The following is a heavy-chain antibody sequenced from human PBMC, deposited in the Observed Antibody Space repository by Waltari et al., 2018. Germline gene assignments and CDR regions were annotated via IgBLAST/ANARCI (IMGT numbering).Heavy chain of an antibody. CDR3: ARGSPGYVRVWDC. CDR2: IKYDGSAT. Sequence: EVQLMESGGGLVQPGGSLRLSCAASGFSFSAYWMTWVRQAPGKGLGWVANIKYDGSATYHADSVNGRFSISRDNAKNSLYLQMNGVSAEDTAIYYCARGSPGYVRVWDCWGQGTMVTVSS. J-gene: IGHJ4*02. CDR1: GFSFSAYW. V-gene: IGHV3-7*03. D-gene: IGHD2-2*01.